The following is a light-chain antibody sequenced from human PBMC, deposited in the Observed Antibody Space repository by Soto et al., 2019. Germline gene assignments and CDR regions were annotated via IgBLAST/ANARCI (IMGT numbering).Light chain of an antibody. Sequence: QSVLTQPPSVSAAPGQKGTVSCSGSGSNIENNFVSWYRQLPGTAPKLLIYENNRRPSGIPDRFSGSKSGTSATLDIAGLETGDEADYYCATWDTSLSAGVFGPGTKVTVL. CDR1: GSNIENNF. J-gene: IGLJ1*01. CDR3: ATWDTSLSAGV. CDR2: ENN. V-gene: IGLV1-51*02.